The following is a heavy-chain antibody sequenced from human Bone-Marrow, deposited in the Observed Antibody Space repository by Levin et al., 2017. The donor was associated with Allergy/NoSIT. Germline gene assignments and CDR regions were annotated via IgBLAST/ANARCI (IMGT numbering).Heavy chain of an antibody. J-gene: IGHJ4*02. D-gene: IGHD2-15*01. CDR2: INPNSGGT. Sequence: GGSLRLSCEASGYTFTGYYMHWVRQAPGQGLEWMGWINPNSGGTYSAQKFQGRVTMTRDTSISTAYMELGRLRSDDTAVYYCARGAAPNLDYWGQGTLVTVSS. CDR1: GYTFTGYY. CDR3: ARGAAPNLDY. V-gene: IGHV1-2*02.